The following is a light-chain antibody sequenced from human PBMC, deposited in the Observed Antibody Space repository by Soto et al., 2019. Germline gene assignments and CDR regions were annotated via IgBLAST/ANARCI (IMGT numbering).Light chain of an antibody. J-gene: IGKJ4*01. Sequence: EIVLTQSPGTLSLSPGERATLSCRASQSVNNAYLAWYQQKPAQAPRLLIYDASKRATGVPDRFSGSGSGTAFTITISRLEPEDFEVYYCQQYTTSVLTFGGGTKVEIK. CDR3: QQYTTSVLT. CDR2: DAS. CDR1: QSVNNAY. V-gene: IGKV3-20*01.